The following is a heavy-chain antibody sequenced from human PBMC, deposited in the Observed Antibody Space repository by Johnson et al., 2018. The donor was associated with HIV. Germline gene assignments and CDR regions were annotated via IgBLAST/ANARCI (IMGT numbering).Heavy chain of an antibody. CDR1: GFTLSSYA. D-gene: IGHD1-7*01. CDR2: FPANDGVT. J-gene: IGHJ3*01. CDR3: ARAPYNWNLGLFDAFDV. V-gene: IGHV3-23*04. Sequence: VQLVESGGNLVRPGGSLRLSCAPSGFTLSSYALSWVRQAPGKGLEWVSGFPANDGVTYYADSVKGRFTISRDNAKNSLLLQMNGLRAEDTAVYYCARAPYNWNLGLFDAFDVWGQGTKVTVSA.